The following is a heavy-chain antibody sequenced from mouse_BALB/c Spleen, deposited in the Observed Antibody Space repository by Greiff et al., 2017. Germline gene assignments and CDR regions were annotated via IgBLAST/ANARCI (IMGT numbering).Heavy chain of an antibody. D-gene: IGHD2-4*01. J-gene: IGHJ2*01. CDR2: INSNGGST. CDR1: GFTFSSYG. Sequence: EVKLQESGGGLVQPGGSLKLSCAASGFTFSSYGMSWVRQTPDKRLELVATINSNGGSTYYPDSVKGRFTISRDNAKNTLYLQVSSLKSEDTAMYYCARGDYDYWGQGTTLTVSS. V-gene: IGHV5-6-3*01. CDR3: ARGDYDY.